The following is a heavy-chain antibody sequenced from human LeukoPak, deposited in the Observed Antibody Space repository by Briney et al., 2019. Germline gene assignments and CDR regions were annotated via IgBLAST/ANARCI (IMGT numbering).Heavy chain of an antibody. D-gene: IGHD2-2*01. Sequence: KPSETLSLTCTVSGASISRYYWSWIRQSPGEGLEWIGYIYNSETTNYNPSLKSRVAMSLYTSKSQFSLRLRSVTAADKALYFCAGGGYCSSASCFAPLFDRWGQGILVTVSS. CDR3: AGGGYCSSASCFAPLFDR. V-gene: IGHV4-59*01. J-gene: IGHJ4*02. CDR1: GASISRYY. CDR2: IYNSETT.